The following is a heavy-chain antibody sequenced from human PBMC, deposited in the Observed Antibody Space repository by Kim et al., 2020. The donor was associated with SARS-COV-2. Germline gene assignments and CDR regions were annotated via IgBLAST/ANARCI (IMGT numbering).Heavy chain of an antibody. V-gene: IGHV1-24*01. D-gene: IGHD2-15*01. CDR2: FDPEDGET. CDR3: ATAEGRYCSGGSCFFLGY. CDR1: GYTLTELS. Sequence: ASVKVSCKVSGYTLTELSMHWVRQAPGKGLEWMGCFDPEDGETIYAQKFQGRVTMTEDTSTDTAYMELSSLRSEDTAVYYCATAEGRYCSGGSCFFLGYWGQGSLVTVSS. J-gene: IGHJ4*02.